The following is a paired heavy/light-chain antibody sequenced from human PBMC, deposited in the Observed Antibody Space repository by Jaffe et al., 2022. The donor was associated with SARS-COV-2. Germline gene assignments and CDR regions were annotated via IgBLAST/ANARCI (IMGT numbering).Heavy chain of an antibody. Sequence: QVQLVESGGGVVQPGRSLRLSCAASGFTFSSYGMHWVRQAPGKGLEWVAVISYDGSNKYYGDSVKGRFTISRDISNNTLYLQMNSLRTEDTAVYYCAKDLQERRHSVAFDVWGQGTMVTVSS. CDR3: AKDLQERRHSVAFDV. CDR1: GFTFSSYG. J-gene: IGHJ3*01. D-gene: IGHD1-1*01. V-gene: IGHV3-30*18. CDR2: ISYDGSNK.
Light chain of an antibody. V-gene: IGKV1-27*01. CDR2: GAS. J-gene: IGKJ3*01. CDR1: QGISNY. Sequence: DIQMTQSPSSLSASVGDRVTITCRASQGISNYLAWYQQKPGKVPKLLIYGASTLQSGVPSRFSGSGIGTDFTLTISSLQPEDVATYYCQKYNSAPFTFGPGTKVDIK. CDR3: QKYNSAPFT.